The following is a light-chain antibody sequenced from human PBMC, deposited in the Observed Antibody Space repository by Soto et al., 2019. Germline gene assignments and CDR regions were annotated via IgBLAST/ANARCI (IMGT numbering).Light chain of an antibody. CDR3: QQYGSSL. Sequence: DSVLTQSPGTVSFSTGERATLSCRASQCVSGSGLPWYRQKPGPAPRLLIYGASSRATGIPDRFSGSGSGTDFTLTISRLEPEDFAVYYCQQYGSSLFGQGTRLEIK. J-gene: IGKJ5*01. CDR1: QCVSGSG. CDR2: GAS. V-gene: IGKV3-20*01.